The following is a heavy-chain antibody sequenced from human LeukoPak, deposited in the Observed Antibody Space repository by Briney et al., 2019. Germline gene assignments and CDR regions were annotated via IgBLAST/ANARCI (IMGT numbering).Heavy chain of an antibody. CDR1: GFTFGDYA. V-gene: IGHV3-49*04. J-gene: IGHJ4*02. Sequence: GGSLRLSCTASGFTFGDYAMSWVRQAPGKGLEWVGFIRSKAYGGTTEYAASVKGRFTISRDDSKSVAYLQMNSLKTEDTAVYHCTRPPSTLPAVIPDSWGQGTLVTVSS. CDR3: TRPPSTLPAVIPDS. CDR2: IRSKAYGGTT. D-gene: IGHD3-16*02.